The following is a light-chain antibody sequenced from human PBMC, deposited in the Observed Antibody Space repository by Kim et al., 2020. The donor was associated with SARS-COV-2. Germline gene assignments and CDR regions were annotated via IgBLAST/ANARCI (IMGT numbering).Light chain of an antibody. V-gene: IGKV3-11*01. CDR3: QQRSNWPPFT. CDR1: QSVSSS. J-gene: IGKJ3*01. Sequence: SPGARATPSGRASQSVSSSLAWYQQKPGQAPRLLIYDASNRATGIPARFSGSGSGTDFTLTISSLEPEDFAVYYCQQRSNWPPFTFGPGTKVDIK. CDR2: DAS.